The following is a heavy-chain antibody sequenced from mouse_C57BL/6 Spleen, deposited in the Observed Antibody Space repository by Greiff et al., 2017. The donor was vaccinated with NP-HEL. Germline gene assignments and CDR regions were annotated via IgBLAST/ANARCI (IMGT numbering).Heavy chain of an antibody. J-gene: IGHJ3*01. Sequence: EVQRVESGGGLVKPGGSLKLSCAASGFTFSDYGMHWVRQAPEKGLEWVAYISSGSSTIYYADTVKGRFTISRDNAKNTLFLQMTSLRSEDTAMYYCARPLYYDYDRAWFAYWGQGTRVTVSA. D-gene: IGHD2-4*01. CDR2: ISSGSSTI. V-gene: IGHV5-17*01. CDR3: ARPLYYDYDRAWFAY. CDR1: GFTFSDYG.